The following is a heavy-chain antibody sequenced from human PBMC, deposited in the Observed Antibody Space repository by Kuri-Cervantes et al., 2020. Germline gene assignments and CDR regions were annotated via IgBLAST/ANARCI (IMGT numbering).Heavy chain of an antibody. CDR3: ARLDYYDSSGSAGWGTQH. D-gene: IGHD3-22*01. CDR1: GYFISGGYY. V-gene: IGHV4-34*01. CDR2: INHRGST. J-gene: IGHJ1*01. Sequence: SQTLSLTCAVSGYFISGGYYWSWIRQPPGKGLEWIGEINHRGSTNYKLSLKNRVTISVDTSKNQFSLNLSSVTAADTAVYYCARLDYYDSSGSAGWGTQHWGQGTLVTVSS.